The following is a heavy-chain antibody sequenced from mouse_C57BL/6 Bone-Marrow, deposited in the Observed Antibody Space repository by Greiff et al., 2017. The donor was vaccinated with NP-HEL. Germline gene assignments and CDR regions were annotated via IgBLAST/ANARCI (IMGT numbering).Heavy chain of an antibody. CDR2: ISNGGGST. CDR1: GFTFSDYY. CDR3: ARHRGYYAPFAY. D-gene: IGHD2-3*01. V-gene: IGHV5-12*01. J-gene: IGHJ3*01. Sequence: EVQGVESGGGLVQPGGSLKLSCAASGFTFSDYYMYWVRQTPEKRLEWVAYISNGGGSTYYPDTVKGRFTISRDNAKNTLYLQMSRLKSEDTAMYYCARHRGYYAPFAYWGQGTLVTVSA.